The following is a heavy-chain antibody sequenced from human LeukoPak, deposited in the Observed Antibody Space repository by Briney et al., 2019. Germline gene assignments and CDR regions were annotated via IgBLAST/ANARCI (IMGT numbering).Heavy chain of an antibody. D-gene: IGHD3-22*01. CDR1: VGSISSGDYY. Sequence: SETLSLTCTVSVGSISSGDYYWSWIRQPPGKGLEWIGYIYYSGSTYYNPSLKSRVTISVDTSKNQFSLKLSSVTAADTAVYYCARGRYYYDSSGYYPNWFDPWGQGTLVTVSS. CDR3: ARGRYYYDSSGYYPNWFDP. CDR2: IYYSGST. J-gene: IGHJ5*02. V-gene: IGHV4-30-4*01.